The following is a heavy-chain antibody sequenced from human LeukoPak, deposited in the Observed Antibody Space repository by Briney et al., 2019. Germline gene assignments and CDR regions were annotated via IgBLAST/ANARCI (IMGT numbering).Heavy chain of an antibody. CDR3: ARRNFDNIDF. CDR2: IYPDDSDT. Sequence: PGESLKISCKTSGYKFTNFWIGWVRQMPGKGLEWMGVIYPDDSDTRYSPSFQGQVAISADKSITTAYLQWSNLRALDTAMYYCARRNFDNIDFWGQGTLVTVSS. CDR1: GYKFTNFW. J-gene: IGHJ4*02. D-gene: IGHD4-11*01. V-gene: IGHV5-51*01.